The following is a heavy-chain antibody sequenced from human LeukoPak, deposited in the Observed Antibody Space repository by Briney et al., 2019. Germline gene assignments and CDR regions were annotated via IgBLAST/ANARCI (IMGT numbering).Heavy chain of an antibody. V-gene: IGHV3-23*01. J-gene: IGHJ4*02. CDR3: TTDQYYFDY. Sequence: GGSLRLSCVASGFTFSSYAMSWVRQAPGKGLEWVSGISGSGNSAYYADSVKGRFTISRDNSKNTLYLQMSSLRAEDTAVYYCTTDQYYFDYWGQGTLVTVSS. CDR1: GFTFSSYA. CDR2: ISGSGNSA. D-gene: IGHD1-14*01.